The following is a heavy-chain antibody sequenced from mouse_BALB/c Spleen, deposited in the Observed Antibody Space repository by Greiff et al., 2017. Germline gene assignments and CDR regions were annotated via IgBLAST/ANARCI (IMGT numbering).Heavy chain of an antibody. J-gene: IGHJ4*01. V-gene: IGHV1-55*01. D-gene: IGHD2-3*01. Sequence: QVQLKQPGAELVKPGTSVKLSCKASGYNFTSYWINWVKLRPGQGLEWIGDIYPGSGSTNYNEKFKSKATLTVDTSSSTAYMQLSSLASEDSALYYCARSLYDGYYPYYAMDYWGQGTSVTVSS. CDR2: IYPGSGST. CDR1: GYNFTSYW. CDR3: ARSLYDGYYPYYAMDY.